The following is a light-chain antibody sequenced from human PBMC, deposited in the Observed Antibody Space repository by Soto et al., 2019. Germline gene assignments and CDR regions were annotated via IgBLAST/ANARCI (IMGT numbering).Light chain of an antibody. CDR3: QQYNSYSYT. CDR1: QSISSW. Sequence: DIQMTQSPSTLSASVGDRVTITCRASQSISSWLAWYQQKPGKAPKLLIYKASSLESGVPSRFSGSGSGTEXTLTISSLQPDDFATYYCQQYNSYSYTFGQGTKLEIK. J-gene: IGKJ2*01. V-gene: IGKV1-5*03. CDR2: KAS.